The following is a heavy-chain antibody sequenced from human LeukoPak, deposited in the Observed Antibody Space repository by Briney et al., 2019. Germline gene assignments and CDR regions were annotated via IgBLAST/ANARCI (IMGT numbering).Heavy chain of an antibody. Sequence: SVKVSCKASGGTFSSYAISWVRQAPGQGLEWMGGIIPIFGTANYAQKFQGRVTITADESTSTAYMELSSLRSEDTAVYYCAREYSSSSAEGAFDIWGQGTMVTVSS. CDR1: GGTFSSYA. V-gene: IGHV1-69*13. D-gene: IGHD6-6*01. CDR3: AREYSSSSAEGAFDI. J-gene: IGHJ3*02. CDR2: IIPIFGTA.